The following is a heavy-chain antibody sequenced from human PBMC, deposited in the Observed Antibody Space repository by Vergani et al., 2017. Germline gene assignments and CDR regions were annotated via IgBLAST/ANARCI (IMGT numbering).Heavy chain of an antibody. CDR3: AKGRGNYFDF. CDR2: ISWGGGST. Sequence: EVQLVESGGVVVQPGGSPRLSCAASGFTFDDYTMHWVRQAPGKGLEWVSLISWGGGSTYYADSVKGRFTISRDNSKNSLYLQMNSLRTEDTALYYCAKGRGNYFDFWGQGTLVTVSS. V-gene: IGHV3-43*01. CDR1: GFTFDDYT. J-gene: IGHJ4*02.